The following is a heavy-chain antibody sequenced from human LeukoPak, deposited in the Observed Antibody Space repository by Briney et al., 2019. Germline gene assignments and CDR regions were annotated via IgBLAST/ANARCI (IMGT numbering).Heavy chain of an antibody. CDR3: ARRWAVAGRNWLDP. CDR1: VYSFTSYR. J-gene: IGHJ5*02. D-gene: IGHD6-19*01. V-gene: IGHV5-51*01. CDR2: IYPGDSET. Sequence: GKSLKISCKASVYSFTSYRIACVRNIPGKGLEWMGIIYPGDSETRYSPSFQGQVTISPDKSISPAYLQWRSLNPPETAMYYCARRWAVAGRNWLDPWGQGTLVTVSS.